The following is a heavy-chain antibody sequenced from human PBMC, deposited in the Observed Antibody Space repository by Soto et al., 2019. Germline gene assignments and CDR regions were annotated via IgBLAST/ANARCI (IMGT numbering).Heavy chain of an antibody. D-gene: IGHD5-18*01. Sequence: GGSLRLSCAASGFTFDDYTMQWVRQAPGKGLEWVSLISWDGGITYYADSVKGRVTISRDNSKNSLYLQMNSLRTEDTALYYCAKAGAYNYGYYFDYWGQGTLVTVSS. CDR1: GFTFDDYT. CDR2: ISWDGGIT. V-gene: IGHV3-43*01. CDR3: AKAGAYNYGYYFDY. J-gene: IGHJ4*02.